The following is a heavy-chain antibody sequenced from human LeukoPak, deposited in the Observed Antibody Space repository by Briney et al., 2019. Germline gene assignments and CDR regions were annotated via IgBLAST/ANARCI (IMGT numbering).Heavy chain of an antibody. V-gene: IGHV4-34*01. D-gene: IGHD2-15*01. Sequence: PSETLSLTCAVYGGSFSDYYWSWIRQPPGKGLEWIGEINHSGSTNYNPSLKSRVTISVDTSKNQFSLKLSSVTAADTAVYYCARPVGYCSGGSCSAYNWFDPWGQGTLVTVSS. CDR2: INHSGST. CDR3: ARPVGYCSGGSCSAYNWFDP. J-gene: IGHJ5*02. CDR1: GGSFSDYY.